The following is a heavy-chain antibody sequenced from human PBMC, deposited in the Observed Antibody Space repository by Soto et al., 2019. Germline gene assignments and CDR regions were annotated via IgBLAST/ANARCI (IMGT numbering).Heavy chain of an antibody. CDR3: GRGLGGGWYYFDY. CDR2: ITVNSGNT. CDR1: DYTFISYG. V-gene: IGHV1-18*01. D-gene: IGHD6-19*01. J-gene: IGHJ4*02. Sequence: GASVKVSCKASDYTFISYGIGWVRQAPGQGLEWMGWITVNSGNTNYPQKFQGRVTMTTDTSTSTAYMELRSLTSDDTAVYYCGRGLGGGWYYFDYWGPGTLVTVSS.